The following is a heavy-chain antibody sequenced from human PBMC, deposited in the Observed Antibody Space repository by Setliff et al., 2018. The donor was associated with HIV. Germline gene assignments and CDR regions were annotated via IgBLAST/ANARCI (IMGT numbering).Heavy chain of an antibody. CDR2: VYYDGST. CDR1: GGSISSYY. J-gene: IGHJ4*02. V-gene: IGHV4-59*01. CDR3: ARDRSSGGYTYGLIDY. D-gene: IGHD5-18*01. Sequence: SETLSLTCTVSGGSISSYYWSWIRQPPGKELEWIGYVYYDGSTKHNPSLESRVTISVDTSKNQFSLKVSSVTAADTAVYYCARDRSSGGYTYGLIDYWGQGRLVTVSS.